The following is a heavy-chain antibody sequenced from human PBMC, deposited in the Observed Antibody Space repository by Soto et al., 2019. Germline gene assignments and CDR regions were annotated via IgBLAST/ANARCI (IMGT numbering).Heavy chain of an antibody. CDR3: ANGNSAGGTASFGS. CDR1: GFAFSTYG. V-gene: IGHV3-30*18. CDR2: ISDDGSDT. J-gene: IGHJ5*01. Sequence: QVQLAESGGGVVQPGRSLRLSCAASGFAFSTYGMHWVRLAPGEGLEWVAFISDDGSDTYYGDSVKGRFTISRDRSKNTLYLEMNILTVEDTAVYYCANGNSAGGTASFGSWGQGTLVTVSS. D-gene: IGHD6-13*01.